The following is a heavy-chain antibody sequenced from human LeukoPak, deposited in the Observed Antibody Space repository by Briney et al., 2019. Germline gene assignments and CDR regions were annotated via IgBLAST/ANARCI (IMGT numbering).Heavy chain of an antibody. Sequence: GGSLRLSCAASGFTFSNAWMSWVRQAPGKGLEGIGRIKRKSDGGTTDYAAPVKGRFTISRDDSKNTGYLQMNSLKTEDTAVHYCTTVGLSGYYDSRGYYYFDYWGQGTLVTVSS. CDR3: TTVGLSGYYDSRGYYYFDY. V-gene: IGHV3-15*01. CDR2: IKRKSDGGTT. J-gene: IGHJ4*02. CDR1: GFTFSNAW. D-gene: IGHD3-22*01.